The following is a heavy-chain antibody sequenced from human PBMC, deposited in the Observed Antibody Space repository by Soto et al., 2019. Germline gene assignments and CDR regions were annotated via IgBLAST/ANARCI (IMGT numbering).Heavy chain of an antibody. J-gene: IGHJ6*02. CDR1: GYTFTSYG. CDR3: SRDLVNIGLVPADIPDYYGMDV. D-gene: IGHD2-2*01. Sequence: QVQLVQSGAEVKKPGPSVKVSCKASGYTFTSYGISWVRQAPGQGLEWMGWISAYNGNTNYAQKLQGRVTMTTDTTTSTAYMELRILRSDDTAVYYCSRDLVNIGLVPADIPDYYGMDVGGQGTTVTVS. CDR2: ISAYNGNT. V-gene: IGHV1-18*01.